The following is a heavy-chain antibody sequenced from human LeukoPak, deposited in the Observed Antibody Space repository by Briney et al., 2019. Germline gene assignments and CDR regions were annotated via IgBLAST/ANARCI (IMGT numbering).Heavy chain of an antibody. CDR3: ARLGMATKNYYYYYMDV. J-gene: IGHJ6*03. CDR2: INHSGST. D-gene: IGHD5-12*01. CDR1: GGSFSGYY. V-gene: IGHV4-34*01. Sequence: SETLCLTCAVYGGSFSGYYWSWIRQPPGKGLEWIGEINHSGSTNYNPSLKSRVTISVDTSKNQFSLKLSSVTAADTAVYYCARLGMATKNYYYYYMDVWGKGTTVTISS.